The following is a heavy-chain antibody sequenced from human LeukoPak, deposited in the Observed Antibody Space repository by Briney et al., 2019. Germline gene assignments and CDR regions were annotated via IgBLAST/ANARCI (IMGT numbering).Heavy chain of an antibody. V-gene: IGHV3-48*01. CDR2: ISSSSSTI. CDR1: GFTFSSYS. J-gene: IGHJ4*02. CDR3: ARDGVTIFGVVVPFDY. Sequence: GGSLRLSCAASGFTFSSYSMNWVRQAPGKGLEWVSYISSSSSTIYYADSVKGRFTISRDNAKNSLYLQTNSLRAEDTAVYYCARDGVTIFGVVVPFDYWGQGTLVTVSS. D-gene: IGHD3-3*01.